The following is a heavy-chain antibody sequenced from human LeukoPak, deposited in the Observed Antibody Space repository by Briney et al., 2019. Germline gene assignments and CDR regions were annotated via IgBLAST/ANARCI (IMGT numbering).Heavy chain of an antibody. V-gene: IGHV3-13*01. Sequence: GGSPRLSCAASGFTFSSYDMHWVRQATGKGLEWVSAIGTAGDTYYPGSVKGRFTISRENAKNSLYLQMNSLRAGDTAVYYCARDLRGGYDSHYYYYGMDVWGQGTTVTVSS. CDR2: IGTAGDT. D-gene: IGHD5-12*01. CDR1: GFTFSSYD. J-gene: IGHJ6*02. CDR3: ARDLRGGYDSHYYYYGMDV.